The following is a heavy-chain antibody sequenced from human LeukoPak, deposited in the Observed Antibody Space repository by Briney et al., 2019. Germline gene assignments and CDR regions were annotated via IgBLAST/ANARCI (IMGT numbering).Heavy chain of an antibody. CDR1: GFTFSSYG. V-gene: IGHV3-30*18. Sequence: GGSLRLSCAASGFTFSSYGMHWVRQAPGKGLEWVAVISYDGSNKYYADSVKGRFTISRDNSKNTLYLQMNGLRAEDTAVYYCAKDPGYGSGSYLDYWGQGTLVTVSS. D-gene: IGHD3-10*01. CDR3: AKDPGYGSGSYLDY. J-gene: IGHJ4*02. CDR2: ISYDGSNK.